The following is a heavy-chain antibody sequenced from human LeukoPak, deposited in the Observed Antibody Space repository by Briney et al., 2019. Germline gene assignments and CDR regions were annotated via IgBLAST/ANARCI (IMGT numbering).Heavy chain of an antibody. CDR2: INHSGST. J-gene: IGHJ6*03. V-gene: IGHV4-34*01. D-gene: IGHD6-13*01. CDR1: GGSFSGYY. Sequence: PSETLSLTCAVYGGSFSGYYWSWIRQPPGKGLEWIGEINHSGSTNYNPSLKSRVTISVDTSKNQFSLKLTSVTAADTAVYYCARQVVVIAAAGTTYYYYMDVWGKGTTVTVSS. CDR3: ARQVVVIAAAGTTYYYYMDV.